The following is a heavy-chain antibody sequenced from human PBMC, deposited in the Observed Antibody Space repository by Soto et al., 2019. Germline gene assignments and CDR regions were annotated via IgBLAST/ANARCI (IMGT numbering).Heavy chain of an antibody. Sequence: SETLSLTCTVSGGSISSYYWSWIRQPAGKGLEWIGRIYISGSTNYNPSLESRVTMSVDTSKNHFSLRLSSVTAADTAVYYCASDLLAYGDYYFDNWGQGTLVTVSS. J-gene: IGHJ4*02. D-gene: IGHD4-17*01. V-gene: IGHV4-4*07. CDR3: ASDLLAYGDYYFDN. CDR2: IYISGST. CDR1: GGSISSYY.